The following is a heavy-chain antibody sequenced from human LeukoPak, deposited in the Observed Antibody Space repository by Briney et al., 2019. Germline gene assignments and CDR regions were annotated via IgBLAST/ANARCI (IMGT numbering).Heavy chain of an antibody. CDR1: GYTFTGYY. V-gene: IGHV1-2*02. CDR3: ARLPPKIVVVPAAILPRRYYYYGMDV. CDR2: INPNSGGT. J-gene: IGHJ6*02. D-gene: IGHD2-2*02. Sequence: ASVKVSCKASGYTFTGYYMHWVRQAPGQGLEWMGWINPNSGGTNYAQKFQGRVTMTRDTSISTAYMELSRLISDDTAVYYCARLPPKIVVVPAAILPRRYYYYGMDVWGQGTTVTVSS.